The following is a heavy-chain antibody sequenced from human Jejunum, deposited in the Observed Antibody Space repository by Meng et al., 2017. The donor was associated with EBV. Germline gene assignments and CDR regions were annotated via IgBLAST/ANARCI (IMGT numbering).Heavy chain of an antibody. D-gene: IGHD6-13*01. CDR3: TTGFSSPPHDGY. CDR1: GFTFNNYA. CDR2: ISDGGANT. Sequence: EVQVLESGGGLVQPGGSLRLSCAASGFTFNNYAMSWVRQAPGRGLEWVSGISDGGANTYYADSVKGRFTISGDNSKNTLYLQMNSLKTDDTAVYYCTTGFSSPPHDGYWGQGTLVTVSS. V-gene: IGHV3-23*01. J-gene: IGHJ4*02.